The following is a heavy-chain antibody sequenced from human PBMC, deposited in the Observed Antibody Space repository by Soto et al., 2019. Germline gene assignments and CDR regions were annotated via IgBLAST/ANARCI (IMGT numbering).Heavy chain of an antibody. CDR2: IYYSGST. CDR3: ARVWGGAFDF. Sequence: SETLSLTCXVSGGSISSYYWSWIRQPPGKGLEWIGYIYYSGSTSYNPSLKSRVTISVDTSKNQFSLKLSSVTAADTAVYYCARVWGGAFDFWGQGTMVTV. D-gene: IGHD3-10*01. V-gene: IGHV4-59*01. CDR1: GGSISSYY. J-gene: IGHJ3*01.